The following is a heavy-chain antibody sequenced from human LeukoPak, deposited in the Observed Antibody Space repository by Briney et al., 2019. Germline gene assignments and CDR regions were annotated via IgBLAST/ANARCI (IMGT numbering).Heavy chain of an antibody. CDR2: ISNSGNTA. CDR1: GFTFSSYA. J-gene: IGHJ4*02. D-gene: IGHD4-17*01. V-gene: IGHV3-23*01. CDR3: AKYVDYAVFDY. Sequence: PGGSLRLSCAASGFTFSSYAMTWVRRAPGKGLEWVSSISNSGNTAYYADSVKGRFTISRDNSKNTLYLQMNSLRAEDTAVYYCAKYVDYAVFDYWGLGTLVTASS.